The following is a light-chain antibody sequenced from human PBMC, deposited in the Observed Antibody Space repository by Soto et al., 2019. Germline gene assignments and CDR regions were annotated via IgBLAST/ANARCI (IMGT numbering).Light chain of an antibody. CDR1: QSISIY. V-gene: IGKV1-39*01. J-gene: IGKJ5*01. Sequence: GYIVTLPCRASQSISIYLNWYQLKPGKAPNLLMYGASYLKSGFPTRFSGSGSGTDFTLTISSLQPEDFAIYYCQKTYTTPEITFGKGTRLEIK. CDR3: QKTYTTPEIT. CDR2: GAS.